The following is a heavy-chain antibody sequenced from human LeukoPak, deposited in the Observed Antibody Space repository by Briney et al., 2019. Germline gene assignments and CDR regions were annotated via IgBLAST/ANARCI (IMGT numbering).Heavy chain of an antibody. CDR2: IIPIFGTA. D-gene: IGHD3-10*01. Sequence: ASVKVSCKASGGTFSSYAISWVRQAPGQGLEWMGGIIPIFGTANYAQKFQGRVTITADESTSTAYMELSSLRSEDTAVCYCAQEAYYYGSGSSNYFDYWGQGTLVTVSS. J-gene: IGHJ4*02. CDR3: AQEAYYYGSGSSNYFDY. V-gene: IGHV1-69*13. CDR1: GGTFSSYA.